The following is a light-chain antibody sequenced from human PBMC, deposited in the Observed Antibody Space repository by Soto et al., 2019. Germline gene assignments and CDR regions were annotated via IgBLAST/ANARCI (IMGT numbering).Light chain of an antibody. J-gene: IGLJ3*02. Sequence: QSVLTQPPSVSRTPGQRVTISCSGSSSNIGSNTVNWYQQLPGTAPKLLIYSNNQRPSGVPDRFSGSKSGTTASLAISGLQSEDEAYYYCAAWDDSLSGPVFGGGTKLTFL. CDR1: SSNIGSNT. V-gene: IGLV1-44*01. CDR2: SNN. CDR3: AAWDDSLSGPV.